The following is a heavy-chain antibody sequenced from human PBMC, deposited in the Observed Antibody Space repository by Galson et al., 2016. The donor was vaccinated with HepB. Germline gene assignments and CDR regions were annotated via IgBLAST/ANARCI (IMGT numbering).Heavy chain of an antibody. CDR2: FSGYDSSA. J-gene: IGHJ6*02. V-gene: IGHV3-23*01. CDR3: AKDLHYEIARSSSDFWRGLARRQGAGDSDMDV. D-gene: IGHD3-3*01. CDR1: GFSVYV. Sequence: SLRLSCAASGFSVYVMSWVRQAPGKGLEWVATFSGYDSSAFYADSVKGRFTIARDSSKKTLFLQMNSLRVDDTARYFCAKDLHYEIARSSSDFWRGLARRQGAGDSDMDVWGQATTVIVSS.